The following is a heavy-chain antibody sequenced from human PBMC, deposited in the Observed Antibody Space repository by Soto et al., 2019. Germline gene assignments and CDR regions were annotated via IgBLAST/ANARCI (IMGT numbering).Heavy chain of an antibody. CDR3: ASHYDNLILGYFQH. CDR2: IYYSGGT. V-gene: IGHV4-59*08. CDR1: GGSISNYY. J-gene: IGHJ1*01. Sequence: SETLSLTCTVSGGSISNYYWTWIRQPPGKGLEWIGYIYYSGGTNYNPSLKSRVTISVDTSKNQFSLKLSSVTAADTAVYYCASHYDNLILGYFQHWGQGTLVTVSS. D-gene: IGHD3-9*01.